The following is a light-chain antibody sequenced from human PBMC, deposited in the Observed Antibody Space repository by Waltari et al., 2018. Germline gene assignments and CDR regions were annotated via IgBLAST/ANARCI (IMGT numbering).Light chain of an antibody. CDR3: CSYAGAV. CDR1: SSGVGRYHL. Sequence: QSALTQPASVSGSPGQSITISCTGTSSGVGRYHLVSWYQQHPGKAPKLMIYEGSKRPSGVSNRFSGSKSGNTASLTISGLQAEDEADYYCCSYAGAVFGGGTKLTIL. CDR2: EGS. V-gene: IGLV2-23*01. J-gene: IGLJ3*02.